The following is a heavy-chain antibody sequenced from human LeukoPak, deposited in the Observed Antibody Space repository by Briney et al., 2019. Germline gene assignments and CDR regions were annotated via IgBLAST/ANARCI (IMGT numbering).Heavy chain of an antibody. CDR1: GFTFSSYS. CDR3: VGNPYALDF. Sequence: GGSLRLSRAASGFTFSSYSMNWVRQAPGKGLEWVSYIRSSGSPIYYADPVRGRFTISRDNAKNSLYLQMNSLRDEDTAVYYCVGNPYALDFWGQGTPVTVSS. D-gene: IGHD7-27*01. CDR2: IRSSGSPI. V-gene: IGHV3-48*02. J-gene: IGHJ4*02.